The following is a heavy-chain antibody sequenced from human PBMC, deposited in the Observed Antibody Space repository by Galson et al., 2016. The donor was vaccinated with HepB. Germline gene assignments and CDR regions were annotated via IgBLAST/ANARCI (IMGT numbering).Heavy chain of an antibody. J-gene: IGHJ3*02. CDR3: ATRLI. CDR1: GFTFSTYT. V-gene: IGHV3-48*02. CDR2: ISSRSGAT. Sequence: SLRLSCAASGFTFSTYTMSWVRQAPGKGLEWVSYISSRSGATYYADSVKGRFTISRDNAKNSLYLQMNSLRDEDTAVYYCATRLIRGQGTMVNVSS.